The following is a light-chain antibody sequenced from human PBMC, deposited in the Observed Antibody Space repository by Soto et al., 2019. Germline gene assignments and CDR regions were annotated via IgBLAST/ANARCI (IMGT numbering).Light chain of an antibody. CDR1: TSDVGGYNY. Sequence: QSALTQPASASGSPVQSITISCTGTTSDVGGYNYVSWYQQHPGKAPKLMIYEVSNRPSGVSNRFSGSKSGNTASLTISGLQAEDEADYYCSSYTSSSTYVFGTGTKLTVL. CDR2: EVS. V-gene: IGLV2-14*01. CDR3: SSYTSSSTYV. J-gene: IGLJ1*01.